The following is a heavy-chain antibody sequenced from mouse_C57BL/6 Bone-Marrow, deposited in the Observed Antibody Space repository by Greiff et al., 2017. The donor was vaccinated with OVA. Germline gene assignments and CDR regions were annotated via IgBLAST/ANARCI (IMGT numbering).Heavy chain of an antibody. CDR2: ISSGGSYT. J-gene: IGHJ3*01. Sequence: EVQLVESGGDLVKPGGSLKLSCAASGFTFSSYGMSWVRQTPDKRLEWVATISSGGSYTYYPDSVKGRFTISRDNAKNTLYLQMSSLKSEDTAMYYCARPDYDFLFAYWGQGTLVTVSA. CDR1: GFTFSSYG. V-gene: IGHV5-6*01. D-gene: IGHD2-4*01. CDR3: ARPDYDFLFAY.